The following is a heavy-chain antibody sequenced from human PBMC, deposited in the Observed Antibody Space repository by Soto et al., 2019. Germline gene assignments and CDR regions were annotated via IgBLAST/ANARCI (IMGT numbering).Heavy chain of an antibody. CDR1: GFALSTSGVA. V-gene: IGHV2-5*02. J-gene: IGHJ3*01. CDR2: IYWDDDK. CDR3: ARKRDPKDLYDTSGHFSFDV. Sequence: QVTLKESGPTLVKPTQTLTLTCTFSGFALSTSGVAMAWIRQPPGKALEWLALIYWDDDKRYSPSLKGRLTITKDTSKNQVVLTMTNMDPVDTATYYCARKRDPKDLYDTSGHFSFDVWGQGTMVTVSS. D-gene: IGHD3-22*01.